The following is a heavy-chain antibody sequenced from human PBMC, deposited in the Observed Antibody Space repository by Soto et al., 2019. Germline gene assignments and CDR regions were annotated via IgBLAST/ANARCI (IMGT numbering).Heavy chain of an antibody. CDR3: AKEQTSGAHYALDY. CDR1: VFIFSSYA. D-gene: IGHD2-8*02. V-gene: IGHV3-23*01. CDR2: ITGSSDYT. J-gene: IGHJ4*02. Sequence: PWWSLTLSCEASVFIFSSYAMNWGRQAPGEGLQWVSSITGSSDYTSYIASVKGRFTISRDNSKNTLYLQMNSLGAEDTAVYFCAKEQTSGAHYALDYWSQGTLVTVSS.